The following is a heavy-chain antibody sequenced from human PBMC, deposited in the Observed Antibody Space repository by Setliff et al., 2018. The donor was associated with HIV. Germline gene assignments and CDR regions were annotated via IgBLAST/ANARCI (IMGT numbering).Heavy chain of an antibody. V-gene: IGHV5-51*01. CDR3: ATPISITSGSAFDS. CDR1: GYRFTSYW. J-gene: IGHJ4*02. CDR2: IYLGDSDI. Sequence: GESLKISCKGSGYRFTSYWIDWVRQTPGKGLEWMGIIYLGDSDIQYSPSLQGQVTISADKSTSTAYLQWSSLKASDTAMYYCATPISITSGSAFDSWGQGTLVTVSS. D-gene: IGHD2-2*01.